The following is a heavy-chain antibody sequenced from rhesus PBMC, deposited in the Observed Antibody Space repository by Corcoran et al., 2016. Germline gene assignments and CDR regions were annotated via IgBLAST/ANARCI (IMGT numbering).Heavy chain of an antibody. CDR3: ARIIGTYFDY. Sequence: QVQLQESGPGLVKPSETLSLTCAVSGGSISRCYGWCWIRPAPGKGLEWIGNIYGSIGSTYYNPSLKSRVTISKDTSKNQFSLKLSSVTAADTAVYYCARIIGTYFDYWGQGVLVTVSS. CDR2: IYGSIGST. D-gene: IGHD1-44*01. CDR1: GGSISRCYG. J-gene: IGHJ4*01. V-gene: IGHV4S7*01.